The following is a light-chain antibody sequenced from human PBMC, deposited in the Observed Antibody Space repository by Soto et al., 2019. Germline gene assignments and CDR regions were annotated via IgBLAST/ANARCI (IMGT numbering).Light chain of an antibody. Sequence: DVVMTQSPLSLPVTLGQPASISCRSSQSLIHSDGDTYLNWFQQRPGPSPRRLFYKVSDRDSGVPDRFAGSGSCTDFTLKISRVEAEDVGVYYGVQGTHWPWTFGQGTEVEIK. CDR1: QSLIHSDGDTY. V-gene: IGKV2-30*02. CDR3: VQGTHWPWT. CDR2: KVS. J-gene: IGKJ1*01.